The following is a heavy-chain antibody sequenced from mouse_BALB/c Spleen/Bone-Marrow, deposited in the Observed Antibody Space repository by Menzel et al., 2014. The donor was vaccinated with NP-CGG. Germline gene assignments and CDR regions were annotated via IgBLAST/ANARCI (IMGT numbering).Heavy chain of an antibody. V-gene: IGHV5-9*02. Sequence: EVMLVESGGGLVKPGGSLKLSCAASGFPFSRYDMSWVRQTPEKRLEWVATISSGGPYTYYPVSVKGRFTISRDNARNTLYLQMSGLRSEDTALYYCARQDGYDRTWFAYWGQGTLVTVSA. CDR1: GFPFSRYD. D-gene: IGHD2-2*01. CDR2: ISSGGPYT. CDR3: ARQDGYDRTWFAY. J-gene: IGHJ3*01.